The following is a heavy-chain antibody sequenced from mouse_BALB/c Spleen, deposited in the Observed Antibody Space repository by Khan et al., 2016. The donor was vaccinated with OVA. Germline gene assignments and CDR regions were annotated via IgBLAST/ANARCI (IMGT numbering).Heavy chain of an antibody. CDR2: IWGGGST. CDR3: ARKVYYDYDGFAY. CDR1: GFSLSSYS. Sequence: QVQLKESGPGLVAPSQSLSITCTVSGFSLSSYSVHWVRQPPGKGLEWLGMIWGGGSTDYNSALKSRLSISKDNSKSQVFLKMNSLQTDETARYYCARKVYYDYDGFAYWGQGTLVTVSA. V-gene: IGHV2-6-4*01. D-gene: IGHD2-4*01. J-gene: IGHJ3*01.